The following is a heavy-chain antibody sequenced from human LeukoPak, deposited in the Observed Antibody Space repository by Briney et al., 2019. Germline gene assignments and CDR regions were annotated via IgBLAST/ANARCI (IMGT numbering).Heavy chain of an antibody. CDR3: ARDRDSYGSGSPNV. CDR1: GFSFTTYS. J-gene: IGHJ3*01. CDR2: ISYDGSTK. Sequence: GGSLRLSCAASGFSFTTYSMHWFRQAPGKGPEWVAVISYDGSTKVYTDSVMGRFTISRDNSKNTLFLQMHSLRAEDTAVYFCARDRDSYGSGSPNVWGQGTMVSVSS. V-gene: IGHV3-30-3*01. D-gene: IGHD3-10*01.